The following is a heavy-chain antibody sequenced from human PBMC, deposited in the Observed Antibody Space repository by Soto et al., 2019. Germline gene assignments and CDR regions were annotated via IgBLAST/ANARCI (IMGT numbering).Heavy chain of an antibody. CDR2: IYYSGST. D-gene: IGHD6-6*01. J-gene: IGHJ4*02. CDR1: GGSISSYY. CDR3: ARGRPTEGDY. Sequence: SETMSLTCTVSGGSISSYYWGWIRQPPGKGLEWIGSIYYSGSTYYNPSLKSRVTISVDTSKNQFSLKLSSVTAADTAVYYCARGRPTEGDYWGQGTLVIVSS. V-gene: IGHV4-39*01.